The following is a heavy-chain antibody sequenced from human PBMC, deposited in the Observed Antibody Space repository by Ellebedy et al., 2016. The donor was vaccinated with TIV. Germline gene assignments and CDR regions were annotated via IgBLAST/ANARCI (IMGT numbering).Heavy chain of an antibody. CDR2: ITGGGDTT. V-gene: IGHV3-23*01. CDR3: ARRGYCSGGSCASVPFDY. J-gene: IGHJ4*02. CDR1: GFSFGTYT. Sequence: PGGSLRLSCAASGFSFGTYTMNWVRQAPGKGLEWLSGITGGGDTTYYADSVKGRFTISRDNSKNTLYLQMNSLRAEDMAVYYCARRGYCSGGSCASVPFDYWGQGTLVTVSS. D-gene: IGHD2-15*01.